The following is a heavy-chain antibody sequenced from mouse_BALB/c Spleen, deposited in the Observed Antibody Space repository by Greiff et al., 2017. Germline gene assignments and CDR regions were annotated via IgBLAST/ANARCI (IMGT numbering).Heavy chain of an antibody. CDR3: AREGEVWSYYAMDY. V-gene: IGHV7-3*02. J-gene: IGHJ4*01. Sequence: EVQGVESGGGLVQPGGSLRLSCAPSGFTFTDYYMSWVRQPPGKALEWLGFIRNKANGYTTEYSASVKGRFTISRDNSQSILYLQMNTLRAEDSATYYCAREGEVWSYYAMDYWGQGTSVTVSS. CDR1: GFTFTDYY. CDR2: IRNKANGYTT. D-gene: IGHD2-10*02.